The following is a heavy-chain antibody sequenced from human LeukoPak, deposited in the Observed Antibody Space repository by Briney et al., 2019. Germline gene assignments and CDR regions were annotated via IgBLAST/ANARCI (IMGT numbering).Heavy chain of an antibody. Sequence: PGGSLRLSCAASGFTFDDYGMSWVRQAPGKGLEWVSGINWNGGSTGYADSVKGRFTISRDNSKNSLYLQMNSLRAEDTAVYYCANLVGGGGNSVRGLAFDIWGQGTKVSVSS. V-gene: IGHV3-20*04. D-gene: IGHD4-23*01. J-gene: IGHJ3*02. CDR1: GFTFDDYG. CDR2: INWNGGST. CDR3: ANLVGGGGNSVRGLAFDI.